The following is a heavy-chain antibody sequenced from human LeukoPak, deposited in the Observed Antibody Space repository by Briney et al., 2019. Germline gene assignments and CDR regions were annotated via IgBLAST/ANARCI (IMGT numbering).Heavy chain of an antibody. J-gene: IGHJ4*02. V-gene: IGHV3-64*01. CDR3: ARQYSGSYYEAFDY. CDR1: GFMFSDFA. Sequence: GGSLRLSCAVSGFMFSDFAMHWVHQAPGKGLEYVSGISSDGDSTYYANSVKGRFTISRDNSKNTLYLQMGSLRAEDMGIYYCARQYSGSYYEAFDYWGQGTQVTVSS. CDR2: ISSDGDST. D-gene: IGHD1-26*01.